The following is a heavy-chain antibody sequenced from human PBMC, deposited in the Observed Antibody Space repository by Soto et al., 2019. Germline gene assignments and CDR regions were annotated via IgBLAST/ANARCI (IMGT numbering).Heavy chain of an antibody. J-gene: IGHJ6*02. CDR1: GFTVSSNY. CDR3: ARGRNYYDSSGYSPYYYGMDV. D-gene: IGHD3-22*01. Sequence: EVQLVETGGGLIQPGGSLRLSCAASGFTVSSNYMSWVRQAPGKGLEWVSVIYSGGSTYYADSVKGRFTISRDNSKNTLYLQMNSLRAEDTAVYYCARGRNYYDSSGYSPYYYGMDVWGQGTTVTVSS. V-gene: IGHV3-53*02. CDR2: IYSGGST.